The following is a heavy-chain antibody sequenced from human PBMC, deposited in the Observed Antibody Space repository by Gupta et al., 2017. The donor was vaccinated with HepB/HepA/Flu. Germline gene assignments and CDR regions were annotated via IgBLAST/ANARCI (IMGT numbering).Heavy chain of an antibody. Sequence: QLQLQESGPGLVKPSETLSLTCTVSGGSISSNSYFWGWFRQPPGKGLEWIGNIYCSGSTYYNPSLKSRVTISVDTSKNQFSLRLSSVTAADTAIYYCARQYGSSTRCNNWFDPWGQGTLVTVSS. D-gene: IGHD2-2*01. CDR1: GGSISSNSYF. CDR3: ARQYGSSTRCNNWFDP. V-gene: IGHV4-39*01. J-gene: IGHJ5*02. CDR2: IYCSGST.